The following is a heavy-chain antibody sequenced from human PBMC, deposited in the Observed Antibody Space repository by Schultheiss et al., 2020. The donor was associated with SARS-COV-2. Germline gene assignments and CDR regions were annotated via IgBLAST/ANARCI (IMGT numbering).Heavy chain of an antibody. CDR3: ARDWWAGYSMSLGWFDP. V-gene: IGHV3-33*01. Sequence: GESLKISCAASGFTFSSYGMHWVRQAPGKGLEWVAVIWYDGSNKYYADSVKGRFTISRDNSKNTLYLQMNSLRAEDTAVYYCARDWWAGYSMSLGWFDPWGQGTLVTVSS. CDR1: GFTFSSYG. J-gene: IGHJ5*02. CDR2: IWYDGSNK. D-gene: IGHD6-13*01.